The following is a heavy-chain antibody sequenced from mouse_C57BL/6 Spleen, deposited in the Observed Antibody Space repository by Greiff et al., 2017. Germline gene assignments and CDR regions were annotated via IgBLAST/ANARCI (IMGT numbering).Heavy chain of an antibody. Sequence: ESGPGLVKPSQSLSLTCSVTGYSITSGYYWNWIRQFPGNKLEWMGYISYDGSNNYNPSLKNRISITRDTSKNQFFLKLNSVTTEDTATYYCANYYGTGWYFDVWGTGTTVTVSS. CDR3: ANYYGTGWYFDV. CDR2: ISYDGSN. CDR1: GYSITSGYY. D-gene: IGHD1-1*01. V-gene: IGHV3-6*01. J-gene: IGHJ1*03.